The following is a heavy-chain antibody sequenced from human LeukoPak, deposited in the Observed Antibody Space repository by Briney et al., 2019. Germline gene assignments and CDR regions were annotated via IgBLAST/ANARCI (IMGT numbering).Heavy chain of an antibody. Sequence: GGSLRLSCAASGFTFSSYSMNWVRQAPGKGLEWVSSISSSSSYIYYADSVKGRFTTSRDNAKNSLYLQMNSLRAEDTAVYYCAREAYSSSWYGVLGFDPWGQGTLVTVSS. D-gene: IGHD6-13*01. J-gene: IGHJ5*02. CDR1: GFTFSSYS. V-gene: IGHV3-21*01. CDR2: ISSSSSYI. CDR3: AREAYSSSWYGVLGFDP.